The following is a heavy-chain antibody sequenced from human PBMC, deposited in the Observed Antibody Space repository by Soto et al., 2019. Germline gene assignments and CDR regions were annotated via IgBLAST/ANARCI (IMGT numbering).Heavy chain of an antibody. Sequence: PSETLSLTCTVSGGSISSYYWSWIRQPPGKGLEWIGYIYYSGSTNYNPSLKSRVTISVDTSKNQFSPKLSSVTAADTAVYYCARQAGGLRGYYYSYMDVWGKGTTVTVSS. CDR1: GGSISSYY. CDR2: IYYSGST. J-gene: IGHJ6*03. D-gene: IGHD3-10*01. CDR3: ARQAGGLRGYYYSYMDV. V-gene: IGHV4-59*08.